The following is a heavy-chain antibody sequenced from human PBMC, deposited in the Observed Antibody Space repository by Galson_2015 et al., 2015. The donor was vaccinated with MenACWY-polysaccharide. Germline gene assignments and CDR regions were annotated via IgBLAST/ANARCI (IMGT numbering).Heavy chain of an antibody. CDR3: VRDLSGPANMAAAIPLFDY. CDR2: ISGHNGDT. Sequence: SVKVSCKASGYTFTSYGITWVRQAPGQGPEWMGWISGHNGDTNYAQKLQGRVTLTTDTSTSTAYMELRSLRSDDTAVYYCVRDLSGPANMAAAIPLFDYWGQGTLVTVSS. CDR1: GYTFTSYG. V-gene: IGHV1-18*01. J-gene: IGHJ4*02. D-gene: IGHD6-13*01.